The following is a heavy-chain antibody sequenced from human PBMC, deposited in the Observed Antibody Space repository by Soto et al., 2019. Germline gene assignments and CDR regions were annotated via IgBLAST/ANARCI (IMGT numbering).Heavy chain of an antibody. J-gene: IGHJ5*02. V-gene: IGHV3-30*18. CDR2: ISYDGSNK. Sequence: QVQLVESGGGVVQPGRSLRLSCAASGFTFSSYGMHWVRQAPGKGLEWVAVISYDGSNKYYADSVKGRFTISRDNSKNTLYLQMNSLRAEDTAVYYCAKDCTPLLWFGGLCDPWGQGTLVTVSS. CDR1: GFTFSSYG. CDR3: AKDCTPLLWFGGLCDP. D-gene: IGHD3-10*01.